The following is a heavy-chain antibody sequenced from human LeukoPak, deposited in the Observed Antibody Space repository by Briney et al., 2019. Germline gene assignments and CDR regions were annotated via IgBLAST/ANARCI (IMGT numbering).Heavy chain of an antibody. V-gene: IGHV4-34*01. CDR3: ARGRLDYYYYGMDV. CDR1: GGSFSGYY. J-gene: IGHJ6*02. D-gene: IGHD3-16*01. CDR2: INHSGST. Sequence: PSETLSLTCAVYGGSFSGYYWSWIRQPPGKGLEWIGEINHSGSTNYNPSLKSRVTISVDTSKKQFSLKLSSVTAADTAVYYCARGRLDYYYYGMDVWGQGTTVTVS.